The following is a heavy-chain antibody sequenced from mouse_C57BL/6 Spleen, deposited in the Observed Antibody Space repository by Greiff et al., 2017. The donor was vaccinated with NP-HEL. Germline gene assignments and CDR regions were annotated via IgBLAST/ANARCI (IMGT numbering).Heavy chain of an antibody. D-gene: IGHD2-13*01. CDR3: ARLELDSAWFAY. V-gene: IGHV1-64*01. CDR1: GYTFTSYW. CDR2: IHPNSGST. J-gene: IGHJ3*01. Sequence: QVQLQQPGAELVKPGASVKLSCKASGYTFTSYWMHWVKQRPGQGLEWIGMIHPNSGSTNYNEKFKSKATLTVDKSSSTAYMQLSSLTSEDSAVYYCARLELDSAWFAYWGQGTLVTVSA.